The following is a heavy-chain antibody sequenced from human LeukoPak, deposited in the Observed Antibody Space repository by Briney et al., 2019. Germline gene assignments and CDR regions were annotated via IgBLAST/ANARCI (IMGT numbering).Heavy chain of an antibody. J-gene: IGHJ4*02. CDR2: ISAYNGNT. CDR3: ARTYYYGSGSWVFDY. V-gene: IGHV1-18*01. CDR1: GYTFTSYG. D-gene: IGHD3-10*01. Sequence: GASVKVSCKASGYTFTSYGISWVRQAPGQGLEWMGWISAYNGNTNYAQKLQGRVTMTTDTSTSTAYMELRSLRSDDTAVYYCARTYYYGSGSWVFDYWGQGTLVTVSS.